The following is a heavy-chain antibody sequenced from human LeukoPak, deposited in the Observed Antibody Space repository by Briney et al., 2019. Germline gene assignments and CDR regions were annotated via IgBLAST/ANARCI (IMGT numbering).Heavy chain of an antibody. CDR2: IYYSGST. CDR1: GGSISSYY. J-gene: IGHJ6*02. D-gene: IGHD2-15*01. Sequence: KTSETLSLTCTVSGGSISSYYWSWIRQPPGKGLEWIGYIYYSGSTNYNPSLKSRVTISVDTSKNQFSLKLSSVTAADTAVYYCAREGYCSGGSCYYYYGMDVWGQGTTVTVSS. V-gene: IGHV4-59*01. CDR3: AREGYCSGGSCYYYYGMDV.